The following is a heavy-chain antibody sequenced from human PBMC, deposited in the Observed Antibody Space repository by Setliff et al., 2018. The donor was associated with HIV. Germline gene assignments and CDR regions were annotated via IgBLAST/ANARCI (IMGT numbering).Heavy chain of an antibody. Sequence: GGSLRLSCAASGFTFSSYWMSWVRQAPGKGLEWVASTSYAGKKTYIDSVRGRFSISRDNSKNTLYLQMDSLRPEDTGFYYCAKDPFTSSWYGFDYWGQGALVTVSS. V-gene: IGHV3-30*18. CDR3: AKDPFTSSWYGFDY. D-gene: IGHD6-13*01. J-gene: IGHJ4*02. CDR2: TSYAGKK. CDR1: GFTFSSYW.